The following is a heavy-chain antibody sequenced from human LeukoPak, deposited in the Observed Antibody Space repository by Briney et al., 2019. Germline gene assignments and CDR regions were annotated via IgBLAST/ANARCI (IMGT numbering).Heavy chain of an antibody. Sequence: ASVEVSCKASGYTFTSYGISWVRQAPGQGLEWMGWISAYNGNTNYAQKLQGRVTMTTDTSTSTAYIALRRLRSDDTAGYYCARVYRSSAEGDYLGQGTLVTLSS. CDR2: ISAYNGNT. CDR3: ARVYRSSAEGDY. CDR1: GYTFTSYG. J-gene: IGHJ4*02. V-gene: IGHV1-18*01. D-gene: IGHD1-14*01.